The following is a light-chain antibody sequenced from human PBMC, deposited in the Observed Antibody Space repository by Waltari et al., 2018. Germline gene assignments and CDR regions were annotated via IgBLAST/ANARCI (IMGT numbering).Light chain of an antibody. CDR3: CSYAGFGIYV. CDR1: SRDVGNYNL. V-gene: IGLV2-23*02. CDR2: EVT. J-gene: IGLJ1*01. Sequence: QSGLTQPASVSGSPGQSITISCTGTSRDVGNYNLVSWYQQYPGKAPKLMVYEVTKRASGVSDRFSGSKSGNTASLTIYGLQSEDEADYYCCSYAGFGIYVFGTGTKVTVL.